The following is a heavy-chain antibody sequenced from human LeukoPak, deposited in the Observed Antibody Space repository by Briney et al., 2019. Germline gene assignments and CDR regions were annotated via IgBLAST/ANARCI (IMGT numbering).Heavy chain of an antibody. CDR3: ARGYVWGSYRYRTYYFDY. V-gene: IGHV4-34*01. CDR2: INHSGST. Sequence: PSETLSLTCAVYGGSFSGYYWSRLRQPPGKGLEWIGEINHSGSTNYNPSLKSRVTISVDTSKNQFSLKLSSVTAADTAVYYCARGYVWGSYRYRTYYFDYWGQGTLVTVSS. D-gene: IGHD3-16*02. CDR1: GGSFSGYY. J-gene: IGHJ4*02.